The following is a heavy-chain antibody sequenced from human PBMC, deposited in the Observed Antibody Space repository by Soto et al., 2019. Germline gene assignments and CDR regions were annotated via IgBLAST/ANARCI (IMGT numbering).Heavy chain of an antibody. CDR2: ISYDGSYN. V-gene: IGHV3-30-3*01. D-gene: IGHD2-21*01. Sequence: GGSLRLSCTASGFTFNSHTMHWVRQAPGEGLEWVAVISYDGSYNFYSDSVKGRFTISSGNSTSTRYLQMNRLTAADTAIYFCARDGLTALGVIPPWDVDVWGQGTTVTVSS. CDR3: ARDGLTALGVIPPWDVDV. J-gene: IGHJ6*02. CDR1: GFTFNSHT.